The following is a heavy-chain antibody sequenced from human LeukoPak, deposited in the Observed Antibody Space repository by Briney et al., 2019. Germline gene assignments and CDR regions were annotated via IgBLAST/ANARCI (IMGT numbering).Heavy chain of an antibody. CDR1: GFSFNDAW. CDR2: IRSKAYGGTT. D-gene: IGHD6-13*01. J-gene: IGHJ4*02. CDR3: TRAVSGAAAGYFDH. Sequence: GGSLRLSCAASGFSFNDAWMTWVRQAPGKGLEWVGFIRSKAYGGTTEYAASVKGRFTISRDDSKSIAYLQMNSLKTEDTAVYYCTRAVSGAAAGYFDHWGQGTLVTVSS. V-gene: IGHV3-49*04.